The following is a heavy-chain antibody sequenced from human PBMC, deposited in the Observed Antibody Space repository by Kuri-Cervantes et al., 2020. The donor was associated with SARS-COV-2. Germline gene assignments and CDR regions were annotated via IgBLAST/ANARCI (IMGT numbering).Heavy chain of an antibody. CDR1: GFQFDDYT. D-gene: IGHD1-1*01. J-gene: IGHJ4*02. Sequence: GESLKISCAASGFQFDDYTMHWVRQPPGKGLEWVSLISWDGVTTYYADSVKGRFTISRDNSRNSLYLQMNVLRSEDTALYYCVKGQTGTTLSLDNWGQGTLVTVSS. CDR3: VKGQTGTTLSLDN. V-gene: IGHV3-43*01. CDR2: ISWDGVTT.